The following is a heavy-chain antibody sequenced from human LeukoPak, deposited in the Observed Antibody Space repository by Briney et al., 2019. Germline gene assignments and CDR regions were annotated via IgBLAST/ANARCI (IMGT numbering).Heavy chain of an antibody. CDR1: GFTFSSYS. D-gene: IGHD1-7*01. CDR3: ARAHNWKYGTFDY. CDR2: IGSSSSYI. J-gene: IGHJ4*02. Sequence: GGSLRLSCAASGFTFSSYSMNWVRKAPGQGLGRVSYIGSSSSYIYYADSVKGRFTISRDNAKNSLYLQMNSLRAEDTAVYYCARAHNWKYGTFDYWGEGTLVTVSS. V-gene: IGHV3-21*05.